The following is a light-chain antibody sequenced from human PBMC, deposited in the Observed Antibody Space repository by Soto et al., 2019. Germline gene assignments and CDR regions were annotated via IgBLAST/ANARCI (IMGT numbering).Light chain of an antibody. CDR1: QSISSY. CDR2: HAS. CDR3: QQYYSYPRT. J-gene: IGKJ1*01. V-gene: IGKV1-39*01. Sequence: DIQMTQSPSSLSASVGDRVTITCRASQSISSYLNWYQQKPGKAPNLLIYHASRLGTGVPSRFSGSGSGTDFTLTISCLQSEDFATYYCQQYYSYPRTFGQGTKVDI.